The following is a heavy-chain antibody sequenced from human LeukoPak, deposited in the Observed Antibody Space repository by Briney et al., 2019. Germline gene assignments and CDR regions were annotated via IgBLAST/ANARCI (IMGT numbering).Heavy chain of an antibody. CDR1: GGSMSSYY. CDR2: IYYSGST. Sequence: PSETLPLTCTVSGGSMSSYYWSWIRQPPGKGLEWIGYIYYSGSTNYNPSLKSRVTISVDTSKNQFSLNLSSVTAADTAVYYCAREIYGDYTGSWFDYWGQGTLVTVSS. CDR3: AREIYGDYTGSWFDY. J-gene: IGHJ4*02. V-gene: IGHV4-59*01. D-gene: IGHD4-17*01.